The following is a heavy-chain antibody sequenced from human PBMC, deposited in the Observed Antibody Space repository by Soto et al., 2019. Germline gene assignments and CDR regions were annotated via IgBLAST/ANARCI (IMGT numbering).Heavy chain of an antibody. D-gene: IGHD2-8*01. V-gene: IGHV3-7*01. CDR3: ARDGRYCTWSNCKGDAFDV. CDR1: GFSFSSHW. Sequence: EVQLVESGGGLVQPGGSLRLSCAASGFSFSSHWMTWVRQTPGKGLEWVANIKEDGSQKYYVDSVKGRFTIFRDNAKNSLSLQMNSLRVEDTAVYYCARDGRYCTWSNCKGDAFDVWGQGTEVTVSS. CDR2: IKEDGSQK. J-gene: IGHJ3*01.